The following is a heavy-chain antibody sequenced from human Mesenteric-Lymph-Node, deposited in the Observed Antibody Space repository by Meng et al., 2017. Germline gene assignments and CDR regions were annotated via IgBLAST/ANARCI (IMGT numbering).Heavy chain of an antibody. V-gene: IGHV1-69*06. J-gene: IGHJ4*02. CDR3: VRGWSSGWYGPPEY. Sequence: QVQLEQAGAEVKKSGSSVKVSCKASGGILSSFAISWLRQAPGQGFEWMGSHIPFFGTPNYAQRFQGRLKISADKSTNTAYMELSSLRFDDTAVYYCVRGWSSGWYGPPEYWGQGTLVTVSS. D-gene: IGHD6-19*01. CDR2: HIPFFGTP. CDR1: GGILSSFA.